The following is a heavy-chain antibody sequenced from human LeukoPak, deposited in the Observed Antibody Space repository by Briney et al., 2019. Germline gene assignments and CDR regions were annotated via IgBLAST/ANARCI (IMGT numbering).Heavy chain of an antibody. V-gene: IGHV4-34*01. CDR1: GGSFSGYY. Sequence: WETLSLTCAVYGGSFSGYYWSWIRQPPGKGLEWIGEINHSGSTNYNPSLKSRVTISVDTSKNQFSLKLSSVTAADTAVYYCARVIMATIDYWGQGTLVTVSS. CDR2: INHSGST. J-gene: IGHJ4*02. D-gene: IGHD5-24*01. CDR3: ARVIMATIDY.